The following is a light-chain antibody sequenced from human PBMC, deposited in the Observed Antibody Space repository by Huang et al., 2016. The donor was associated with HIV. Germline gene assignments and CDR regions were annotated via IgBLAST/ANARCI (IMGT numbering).Light chain of an antibody. V-gene: IGKV1-39*01. J-gene: IGKJ1*01. CDR3: QQSHATPWT. CDR2: TAS. CDR1: QSIRAY. Sequence: DIQMTQSPSSLSASVGDRVTITCRASQSIRAYLNWYQEKTGKAPPLLIYTASRLQSVVPSRFSGSGSGTDVTLTSSSLQPEDFATYYCQQSHATPWTFGQGTKVEIK.